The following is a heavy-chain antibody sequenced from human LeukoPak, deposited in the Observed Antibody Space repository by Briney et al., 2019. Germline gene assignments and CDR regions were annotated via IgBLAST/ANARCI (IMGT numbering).Heavy chain of an antibody. CDR2: IYYSGST. CDR1: GGSISSSSYY. J-gene: IGHJ4*02. V-gene: IGHV4-39*01. D-gene: IGHD6-13*01. Sequence: EXXSLTXTVSGGSISSSSYYWGWIRQPPGKGLEWIGSIYYSGSTYYNPSLKSRVTISVDTSKNQFSLKLSSVTAADTAVYYCARHDSRDYWGQGTLVTVSS. CDR3: ARHDSRDY.